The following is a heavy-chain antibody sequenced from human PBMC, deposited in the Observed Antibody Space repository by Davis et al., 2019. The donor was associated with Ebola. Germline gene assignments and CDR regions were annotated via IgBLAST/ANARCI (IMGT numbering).Heavy chain of an antibody. D-gene: IGHD3-22*01. V-gene: IGHV4-61*01. CDR2: ISDRGTT. CDR3: GRVLHYYDSSGYPGHFDY. J-gene: IGHJ4*02. Sequence: SETLSLTCTVSGDSISGDSIRTYFWSWIRQPPGKGLEWIGHISDRGTTNYNPSLKSRVTISVDTSRNQFSLTLSSVTAADTAVYYCGRVLHYYDSSGYPGHFDYWGQGTLVTVSS. CDR1: GDSISGDSIRTYF.